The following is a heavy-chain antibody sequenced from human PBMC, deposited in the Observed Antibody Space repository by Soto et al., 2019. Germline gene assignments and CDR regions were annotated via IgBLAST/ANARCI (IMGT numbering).Heavy chain of an antibody. V-gene: IGHV3-74*01. CDR2: LNTDGTTT. CDR3: ARYLHGPADY. D-gene: IGHD3-9*01. CDR1: GFTFSSYW. J-gene: IGHJ4*02. Sequence: EEQLVESGGGLVQPGGSLRLSCAASGFTFSSYWMHWVRQAPEKGLVWVSRLNTDGTTTIYADSVKGRFTISRDNAKNTLDLQMNSLRADDTAVHYCARYLHGPADYWGQGTLVTVSS.